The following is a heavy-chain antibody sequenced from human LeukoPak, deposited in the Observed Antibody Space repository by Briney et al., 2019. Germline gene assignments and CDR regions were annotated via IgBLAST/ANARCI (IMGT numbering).Heavy chain of an antibody. CDR3: ATHSAEYSSSWPHYYYYYYGMDV. CDR1: GVSISSYC. D-gene: IGHD6-13*01. CDR2: INYSGST. Sequence: SETLSLTCIVSGVSISSYCWSWIRQPPGKGLEWIGYINYSGSTNYNPSLKSRVTISVDTSKNQFSLKLSSVTAADTAVYYCATHSAEYSSSWPHYYYYYYGMDVWGQGTTVTVSS. V-gene: IGHV4-59*01. J-gene: IGHJ6*02.